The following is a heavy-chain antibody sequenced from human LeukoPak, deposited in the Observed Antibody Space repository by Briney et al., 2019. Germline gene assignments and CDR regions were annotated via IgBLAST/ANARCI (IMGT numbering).Heavy chain of an antibody. Sequence: TSETLSLTCAVYGGSFSGYYWSWIRQPPGKGLEWIGEINHSGSTNYNPSLKSRVTISVDTSKNQFSLKLSSVTAADTAVYYCARVREDSSGWQFGLDCWGQGTLVTVSS. CDR2: INHSGST. CDR1: GGSFSGYY. D-gene: IGHD3-22*01. J-gene: IGHJ4*02. CDR3: ARVREDSSGWQFGLDC. V-gene: IGHV4-34*01.